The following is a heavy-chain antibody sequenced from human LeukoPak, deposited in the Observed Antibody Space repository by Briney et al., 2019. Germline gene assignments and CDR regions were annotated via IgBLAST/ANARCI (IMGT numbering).Heavy chain of an antibody. J-gene: IGHJ4*02. CDR3: ARAGDRAYSPI. CDR1: GGTFSSYA. Sequence: SVKVSCKASGGTFSSYAITWVRQAPGQGLEWMGGIIPLFRSLSYAQTFRGRVDFTAGESTNTAYMELSSLTSEDTAVHYCARAGDRAYSPIWGQGTLLTVSS. CDR2: IIPLFRSL. V-gene: IGHV1-69*13. D-gene: IGHD5-18*01.